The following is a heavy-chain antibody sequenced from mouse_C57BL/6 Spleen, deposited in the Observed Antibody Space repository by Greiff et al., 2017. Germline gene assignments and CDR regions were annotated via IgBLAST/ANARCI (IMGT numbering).Heavy chain of an antibody. CDR1: GFTFSDYY. CDR2: INYDGSST. CDR3: ARAHYGNYEGYFDV. D-gene: IGHD2-1*01. Sequence: EVKVVESEGGLVQPGSSMKLSCTASGFTFSDYYMAWVRQVPEKGLEWVANINYDGSSTYYLDSLKSRFIISRDNAKNILYLQMSSLKSEDTATYYCARAHYGNYEGYFDVWGTGTTVTVSS. J-gene: IGHJ1*03. V-gene: IGHV5-16*01.